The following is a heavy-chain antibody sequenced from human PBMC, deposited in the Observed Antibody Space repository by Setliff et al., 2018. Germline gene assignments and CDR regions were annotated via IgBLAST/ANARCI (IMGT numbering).Heavy chain of an antibody. CDR1: GYTFTEYL. V-gene: IGHV5-51*01. Sequence: PGESLKISCKGSGYTFTEYLIGWVRQMPGKGLEWMGIIFPGDSATKYSPSFQGQVTMSVDKSINTAYLQWSSLRASDTAIYYCARVGDYMGYYYNYYMDVWGKGTTGTAP. CDR2: IFPGDSAT. J-gene: IGHJ6*03. CDR3: ARVGDYMGYYYNYYMDV. D-gene: IGHD3-10*01.